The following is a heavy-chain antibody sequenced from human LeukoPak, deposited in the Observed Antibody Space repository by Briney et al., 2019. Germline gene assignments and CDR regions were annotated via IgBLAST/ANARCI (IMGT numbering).Heavy chain of an antibody. J-gene: IGHJ5*02. Sequence: SVKVSCKASGGTFSSYAISWVRQAPGQGLEWMGGIIPIFGTANYAQKFQGRVTITTDESTSTAYMELSSLRSEDTAVYYCARVYVVTTRIEWFDPWGQGTLVTVSS. D-gene: IGHD4-11*01. CDR3: ARVYVVTTRIEWFDP. CDR1: GGTFSSYA. CDR2: IIPIFGTA. V-gene: IGHV1-69*05.